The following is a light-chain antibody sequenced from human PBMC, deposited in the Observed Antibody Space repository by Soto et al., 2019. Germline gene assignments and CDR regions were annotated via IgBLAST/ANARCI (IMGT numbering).Light chain of an antibody. CDR3: QQYTNCPPLT. CDR1: QSVHSD. J-gene: IGKJ4*01. CDR2: DAS. V-gene: IGKV3-15*01. Sequence: EIVMTQSPATLSVSPGEGATLSCRASQSVHSDLAWDQQKPGQAPRLLIYDASTRATGIPVRFSGSGSGTEFTLTISSLQSEDVAVYYCQQYTNCPPLTFGGGTKVEI.